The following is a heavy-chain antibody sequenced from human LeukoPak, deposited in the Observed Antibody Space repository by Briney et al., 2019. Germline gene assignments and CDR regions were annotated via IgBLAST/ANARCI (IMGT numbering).Heavy chain of an antibody. V-gene: IGHV3-21*01. D-gene: IGHD6-13*01. CDR3: ARLPGIAAAGTIYYGMDV. J-gene: IGHJ6*02. Sequence: GGSLRLSCAASGFTFSSYSMNWVRQAPGRGLEWVSSISSSSSYIYYADSVKGRFTISRDNAKNSLYLQMNSLRAEDTAVYYCARLPGIAAAGTIYYGMDVWGQGTTVTVSS. CDR1: GFTFSSYS. CDR2: ISSSSSYI.